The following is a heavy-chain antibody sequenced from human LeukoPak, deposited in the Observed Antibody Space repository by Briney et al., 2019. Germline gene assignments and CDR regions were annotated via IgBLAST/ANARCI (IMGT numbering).Heavy chain of an antibody. CDR1: GFTFSDYY. CDR3: ARDTKEWELNYGPDY. J-gene: IGHJ4*02. CDR2: ISSSSSYI. Sequence: GSLRLSCAASGFTFSDYYMSWIRQAPGKGLGWVSSISSSSSYIYYADSVKGRFTISRDNAKNSLYLQMNSLRAEDTAVYYCARDTKEWELNYGPDYWGQGTLVTVSS. V-gene: IGHV3-11*06. D-gene: IGHD1-26*01.